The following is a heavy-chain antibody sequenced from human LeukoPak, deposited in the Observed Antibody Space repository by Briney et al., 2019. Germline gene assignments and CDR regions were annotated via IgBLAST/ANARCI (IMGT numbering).Heavy chain of an antibody. V-gene: IGHV3-30*18. Sequence: PGRSLRLSCAASGFTFSSYGMHWVRQAPGKGLEWVAVISYDGSNKYYADSVKGRFTIPRDNSKNTLYLQMNSLRAEDTAVYYCAKVKYYYDSSGSPIDYWGQGTLVTVSS. CDR1: GFTFSSYG. CDR3: AKVKYYYDSSGSPIDY. D-gene: IGHD3-22*01. J-gene: IGHJ4*02. CDR2: ISYDGSNK.